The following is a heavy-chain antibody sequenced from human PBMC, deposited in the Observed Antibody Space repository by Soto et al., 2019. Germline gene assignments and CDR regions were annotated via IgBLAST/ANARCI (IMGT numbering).Heavy chain of an antibody. J-gene: IGHJ4*02. V-gene: IGHV3-30*18. D-gene: IGHD6-13*01. CDR2: ISYDGSNK. CDR1: GFTFSSYG. CDR3: AKVQGAAAVTGFDY. Sequence: GGSLRLSCAASGFTFSSYGMHWVRQAPGKGLEWVAVISYDGSNKYYADSVKGRFTISRDNSKNTLYLQMNSLRAEDTAVYYCAKVQGAAAVTGFDYWAREPWSPSPQ.